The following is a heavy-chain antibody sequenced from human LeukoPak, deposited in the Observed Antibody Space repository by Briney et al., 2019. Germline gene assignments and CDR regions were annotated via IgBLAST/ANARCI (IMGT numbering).Heavy chain of an antibody. CDR1: GFTFSSYE. Sequence: GGSLRLSCSASGFTFSSYEMNWVRQAPGKGLEWVSYISSSGSTIYYADSVKGRFTISRDNAKNSLYLQMNSLRAEDTAVYYCAELGITMIGGVWGKGTKVTISS. CDR3: AELGITMIGGV. D-gene: IGHD3-10*02. V-gene: IGHV3-48*03. CDR2: ISSSGSTI. J-gene: IGHJ6*04.